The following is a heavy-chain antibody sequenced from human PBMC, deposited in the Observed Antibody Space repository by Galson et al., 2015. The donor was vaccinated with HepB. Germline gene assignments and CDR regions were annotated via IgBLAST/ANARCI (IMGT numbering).Heavy chain of an antibody. CDR3: ARDEAGYTYGYFDY. CDR1: GYTFTNYG. Sequence: SVKVSCKASGYTFTNYGISWVRQAPGQGLEWMGWISGYNGHIQYAQKVQGRVTMTTDTSTSTAYVELRSLRSDDTAVYYCARDEAGYTYGYFDYWGQGTLITVSS. J-gene: IGHJ4*02. CDR2: ISGYNGHI. V-gene: IGHV1-18*04. D-gene: IGHD5-12*01.